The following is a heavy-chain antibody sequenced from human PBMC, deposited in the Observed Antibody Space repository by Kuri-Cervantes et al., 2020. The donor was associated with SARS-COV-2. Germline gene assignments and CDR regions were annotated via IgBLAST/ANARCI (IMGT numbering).Heavy chain of an antibody. V-gene: IGHV3-23*01. CDR2: ISGSGTGE. J-gene: IGHJ6*02. CDR3: AKDPTATTEYYYAMDV. CDR1: GFSFSSYA. Sequence: GGSLRLSCAASGFSFSSYAMSWVRQAPGKGLEWVSVISGSGTGEYYADSVKGRFTISRDNSKNTLYLQMNSLRAEDTAVYFCAKDPTATTEYYYAMDVWGQGTMVTVSS. D-gene: IGHD1-7*01.